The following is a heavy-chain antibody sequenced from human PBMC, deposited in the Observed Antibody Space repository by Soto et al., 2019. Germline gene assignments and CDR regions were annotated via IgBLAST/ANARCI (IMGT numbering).Heavy chain of an antibody. J-gene: IGHJ4*02. CDR2: IYHTGTT. D-gene: IGHD2-15*01. CDR3: ARVFGGKGDY. CDR1: GGSISRGYY. V-gene: IGHV4-38-2*01. Sequence: PSETLSLTCAVSGGSISRGYYWAWIRQPPGKGLEWVASIYHTGTTYYNPSLTSRVTISVDTSRNQFSLKLTSVTAADTAVYYCARVFGGKGDYWGQGTLVTVSS.